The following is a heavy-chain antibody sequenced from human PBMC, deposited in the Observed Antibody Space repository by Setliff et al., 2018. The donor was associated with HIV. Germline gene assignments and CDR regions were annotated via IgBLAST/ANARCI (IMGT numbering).Heavy chain of an antibody. CDR1: GGSISSGSHY. J-gene: IGHJ5*02. V-gene: IGHV4-61*01. D-gene: IGHD6-19*01. Sequence: PSETLSLTCTVSGGSISSGSHYWNWIRQPPGGGLEWIGYISYRGKTDYNPSLKSRVTISLDTSKNQFSLQLSSVTAADTAVYYCARDSSGWTRRNWFDPWGQGTLVTVSS. CDR3: ARDSSGWTRRNWFDP. CDR2: ISYRGKT.